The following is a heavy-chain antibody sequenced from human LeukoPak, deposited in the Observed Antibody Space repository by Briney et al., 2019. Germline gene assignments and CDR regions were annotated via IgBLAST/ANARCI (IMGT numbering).Heavy chain of an antibody. V-gene: IGHV3-7*04. CDR1: GFTFSSYW. CDR2: IKHNGNEN. J-gene: IGHJ5*02. Sequence: GGSLRLSCAASGFTFSSYWMTWVRQAPGKGLEWVANIKHNGNENNYVDSVEGRFTISRDNAKNSLSLQMNSLRAEDTAVYYCARGLRAFDPWGQGTLVTVSS. CDR3: ARGLRAFDP. D-gene: IGHD3-16*01.